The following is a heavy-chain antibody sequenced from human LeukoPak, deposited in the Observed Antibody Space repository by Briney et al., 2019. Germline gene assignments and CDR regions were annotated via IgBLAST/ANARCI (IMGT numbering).Heavy chain of an antibody. D-gene: IGHD6-13*01. CDR2: IISSGRTI. CDR3: ARGQAAAGPSYDY. Sequence: GRSLRLSCAASGFTFSSNGMNWVSPAAGDWMEWVSYIISSGRTIYYAESMKGRFTISRDNAKTSLYLQMNSLSAEDTAVYYCARGQAAAGPSYDYWGQGTLVTVSS. CDR1: GFTFSSNG. J-gene: IGHJ4*02. V-gene: IGHV3-48*03.